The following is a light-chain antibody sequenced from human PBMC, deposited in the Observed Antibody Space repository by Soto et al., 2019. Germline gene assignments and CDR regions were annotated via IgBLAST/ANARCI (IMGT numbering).Light chain of an antibody. V-gene: IGKV3-20*01. CDR3: QQYNSYSPWT. CDR2: DAS. CDR1: QSISGRY. J-gene: IGKJ1*01. Sequence: ETVLTQSPGTLSLSPGERASLSCRASQSISGRYLAWYQQKPGQAPRLLIYDASSRATGIPDRFSGSGSGTDFILTISSLQPDDFATYYCQQYNSYSPWTFGQGTKVEIK.